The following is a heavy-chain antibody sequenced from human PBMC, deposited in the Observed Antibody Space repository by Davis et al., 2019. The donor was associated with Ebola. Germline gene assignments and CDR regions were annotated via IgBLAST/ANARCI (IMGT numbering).Heavy chain of an antibody. Sequence: PSETLSLTCTVSGGSISSYYWSWIRQPPGKGLEWIGYIYYSGSTNYNPSLKSRVTISVDTSKNQFSLKLSSVTAADTGVYYCARVSGSYGDATFDYWGQGTLVTVSS. CDR1: GGSISSYY. J-gene: IGHJ4*02. CDR3: ARVSGSYGDATFDY. V-gene: IGHV4-59*01. D-gene: IGHD1-26*01. CDR2: IYYSGST.